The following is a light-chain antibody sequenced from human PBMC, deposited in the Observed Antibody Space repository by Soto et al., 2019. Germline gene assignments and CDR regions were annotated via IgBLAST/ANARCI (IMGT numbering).Light chain of an antibody. CDR2: GTS. CDR1: QSLSGN. V-gene: IGKV3-15*01. J-gene: IGKJ4*01. CDR3: QQYNNWPPAT. Sequence: EIVMTQSPATLSVSPGERATLSCRASQSLSGNLAWYQQKPGQAPRLLIYGTSTRVAGIPARFSGSGSGTEFTLTISSLPSEDFAVYYCQQYNNWPPATFGGGTKVEIK.